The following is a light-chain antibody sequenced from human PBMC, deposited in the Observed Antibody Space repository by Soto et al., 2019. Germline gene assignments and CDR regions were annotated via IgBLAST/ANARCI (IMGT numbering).Light chain of an antibody. Sequence: EIVLTQSAATLSLSPGERATLSCRASQSVSSYLAWYQQKPGQAPRLLIYDASNRATGIPARFSGSGSGTDFTLTISSLEPVDFAVYYCQQRSNWLITFGQGTRLEIK. V-gene: IGKV3-11*01. CDR1: QSVSSY. CDR3: QQRSNWLIT. J-gene: IGKJ5*01. CDR2: DAS.